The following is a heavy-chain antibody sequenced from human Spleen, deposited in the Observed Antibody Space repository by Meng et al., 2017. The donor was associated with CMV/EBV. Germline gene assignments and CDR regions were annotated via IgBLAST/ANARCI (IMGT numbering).Heavy chain of an antibody. Sequence: GESLKISCEASGFAFGSYGMNWVRQAPGKGLEWVALIRDDAKTKDYADSVKGRFSVSRDNSKNTLYLQLHGLTPEDTAVYYCAKADEGHPLDYWGQGTVVTVSS. CDR1: GFAFGSYG. J-gene: IGHJ4*02. CDR2: IRDDAKTK. CDR3: AKADEGHPLDY. V-gene: IGHV3-30*02. D-gene: IGHD5-24*01.